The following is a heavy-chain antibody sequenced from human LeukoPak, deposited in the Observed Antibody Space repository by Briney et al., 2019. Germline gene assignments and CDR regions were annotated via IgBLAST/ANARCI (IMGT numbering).Heavy chain of an antibody. CDR2: FDPEDGET. CDR3: ATDRRFGELSGPFDY. CDR1: GYTLTELS. Sequence: ASVKVSCKVSGYTLTELSMHWVRQAPGKGLEWMGGFDPEDGETIYAQKFQGRVTMTEDTSTDTAYMELSSLRSEDTAVYYCATDRRFGELSGPFDYWGQGTLVTVSS. J-gene: IGHJ4*02. D-gene: IGHD3-10*01. V-gene: IGHV1-24*01.